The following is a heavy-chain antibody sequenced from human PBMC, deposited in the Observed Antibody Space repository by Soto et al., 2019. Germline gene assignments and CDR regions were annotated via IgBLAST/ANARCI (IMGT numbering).Heavy chain of an antibody. CDR1: GGSISSSSYY. V-gene: IGHV4-39*01. Sequence: SETLSLTCTVSGGSISSSSYYWGWIRQPPGKGLEWIGSIYYSGSTYYNPSLKSRVTISVDTSKNQFSLKLSSVTAADTAVYYCARREYSSGWLDYWGQGTLVTVSS. J-gene: IGHJ4*02. CDR3: ARREYSSGWLDY. D-gene: IGHD6-19*01. CDR2: IYYSGST.